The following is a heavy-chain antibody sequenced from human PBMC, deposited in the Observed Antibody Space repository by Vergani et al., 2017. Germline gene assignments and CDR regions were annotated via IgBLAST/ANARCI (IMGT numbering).Heavy chain of an antibody. V-gene: IGHV1-69*01. D-gene: IGHD3-3*01. J-gene: IGHJ6*03. Sequence: QVQLVQSGAEVKKPGASVKVSCKASGGTFSRYAISWVRQAPGQGLEWMGGIIPIFGTANYAQKFQGRVTITADESTSTAYMELSSLRSEDTAVYYCAGGYYDFWSGYAYYYYMDVWGKGTTVTVSS. CDR1: GGTFSRYA. CDR2: IIPIFGTA. CDR3: AGGYYDFWSGYAYYYYMDV.